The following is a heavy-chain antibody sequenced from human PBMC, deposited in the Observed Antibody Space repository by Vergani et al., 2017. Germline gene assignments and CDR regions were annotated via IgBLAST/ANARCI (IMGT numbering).Heavy chain of an antibody. CDR2: ISGSGGST. Sequence: EVQLLESGGDLVQPGGSLRLSCAASGFTFNHYAMNWVRQAPGKGLEWVSGISGSGGSTYYAGSVKGRFTIYRDSSKNTLYLQMNSLSAGDTAVYYCVKANPTNSDYDYLDHYHGMDVWGQGTTVTVSS. CDR3: VKANPTNSDYDYLDHYHGMDV. J-gene: IGHJ6*02. V-gene: IGHV3-23*01. CDR1: GFTFNHYA. D-gene: IGHD5-12*01.